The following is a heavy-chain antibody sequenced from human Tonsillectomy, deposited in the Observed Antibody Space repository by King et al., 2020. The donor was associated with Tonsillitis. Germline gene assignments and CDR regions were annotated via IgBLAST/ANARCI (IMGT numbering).Heavy chain of an antibody. CDR1: GYTFTSYD. CDR3: AEAPIAARLNWFDP. Sequence: VQLVESGAEVKKPGASVKVSCTASGYTFTSYDINWVRQATGQGLEWMGWMNPNSGNTGYAQKFQGRVTMTRNTSISTAYMELSSLRSEDTAVYYCAEAPIAARLNWFDPWGQGTLVTVSS. CDR2: MNPNSGNT. V-gene: IGHV1-8*01. J-gene: IGHJ5*02. D-gene: IGHD6-6*01.